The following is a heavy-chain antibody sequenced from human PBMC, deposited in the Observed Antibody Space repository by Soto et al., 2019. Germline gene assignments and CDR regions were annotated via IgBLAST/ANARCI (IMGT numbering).Heavy chain of an antibody. CDR1: GDTFSSYT. J-gene: IGHJ4*02. CDR2: IIAILDTA. CDR3: ASAGRGYGHFDH. Sequence: QVQLVQSGAEVKKPGASVKVSCKASGDTFSSYTISWVRQAPGQGLEWMGRIIAILDTANYAQKFQDRVTITADKYTTTPYLIMSRLKSDDTTMYYCASAGRGYGHFDHSRQGHRVTVS. D-gene: IGHD5-12*01. V-gene: IGHV1-69*08.